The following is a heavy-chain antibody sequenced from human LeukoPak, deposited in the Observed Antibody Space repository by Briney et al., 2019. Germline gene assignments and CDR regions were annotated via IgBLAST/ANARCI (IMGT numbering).Heavy chain of an antibody. CDR3: ARGVLSGFYAPWGFDS. CDR2: MYVGGIT. Sequence: PGGSLRLSCAASGFSVSTTYMSWLRQAPGKGLEWVSIMYVGGITHCADSVKVRFTSSSDNSKNTLSLQMDSLRGEDTALYYCARGVLSGFYAPWGFDSWGQGTLVTVCS. D-gene: IGHD3-16*01. J-gene: IGHJ4*02. V-gene: IGHV3-66*01. CDR1: GFSVSTTY.